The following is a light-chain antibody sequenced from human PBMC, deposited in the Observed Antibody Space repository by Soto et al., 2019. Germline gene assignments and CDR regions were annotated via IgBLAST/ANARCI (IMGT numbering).Light chain of an antibody. Sequence: EIVLTQSPATLSLSPGEGATLSCRASQSVGRYLAWYQQKPGQAPRLLIYDASKRATGIAARFSGSGSGTDFTLTISSLQPEDFATYYCQQANSFPLTFGGGTKVEIK. CDR3: QQANSFPLT. V-gene: IGKV3-11*01. CDR1: QSVGRY. CDR2: DAS. J-gene: IGKJ4*01.